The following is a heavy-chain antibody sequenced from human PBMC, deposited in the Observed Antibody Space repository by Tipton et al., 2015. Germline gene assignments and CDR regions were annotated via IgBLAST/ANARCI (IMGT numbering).Heavy chain of an antibody. CDR3: ARGRGNWSGYPVDY. CDR1: GASISSSNW. Sequence: PGLVKPSGTLSLTCGVSGASISSSNWWSWVRQPPGKGLEWIGEIYHGGTTNYNPSLKSRVTMSLDRSNNQFSLSLTSVTAADTAVYYCARGRGNWSGYPVDYWGQGTLVTVSS. J-gene: IGHJ4*02. D-gene: IGHD3-3*01. CDR2: IYHGGTT. V-gene: IGHV4-4*02.